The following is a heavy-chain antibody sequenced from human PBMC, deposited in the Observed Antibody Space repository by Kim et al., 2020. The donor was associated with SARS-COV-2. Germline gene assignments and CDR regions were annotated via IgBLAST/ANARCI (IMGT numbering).Heavy chain of an antibody. CDR3: ARHGARNNFFDP. J-gene: IGHJ5*02. V-gene: IGHV4-39*01. CDR1: GGSISGSSFY. Sequence: SETLSLTCTVSGGSISGSSFYWGWIRQPPGKGLEWIGSISYTESTYYNPSLKSRVTIFVDTSNNQFSLRLSSVIAADTGVYYCARHGARNNFFDPWGQG. CDR2: ISYTEST. D-gene: IGHD3-16*01.